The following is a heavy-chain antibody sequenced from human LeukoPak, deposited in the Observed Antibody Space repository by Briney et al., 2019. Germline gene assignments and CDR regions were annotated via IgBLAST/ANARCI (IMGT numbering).Heavy chain of an antibody. D-gene: IGHD5-12*01. J-gene: IGHJ4*02. V-gene: IGHV3-23*01. CDR1: GFTFSKFA. Sequence: GGSLRLSCAASGFTFSKFALRWVRQAPGKGLEWVSTINDRGTGTYYADSVKGRFTISRDNSKNTLYLQMNSLRAEDTAVYYCAKNPPLVATPYYFDYWGQGTLVTVSS. CDR2: INDRGTGT. CDR3: AKNPPLVATPYYFDY.